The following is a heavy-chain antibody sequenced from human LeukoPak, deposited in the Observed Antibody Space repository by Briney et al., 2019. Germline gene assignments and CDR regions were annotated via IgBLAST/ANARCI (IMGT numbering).Heavy chain of an antibody. CDR2: IKQDGSEK. J-gene: IGHJ4*02. D-gene: IGHD6-19*01. CDR1: GGSFSGHY. Sequence: PSVTLSLTCAVYGGSFSGHYCSWVRQAPGKGLEWVANIKQDGSEKYYVDSVKGRFTISRDNAKNSLYLQMNSLRAEDTAVYYCARRLHISGWYRPREIFDYWGQGTPVTVSS. CDR3: ARRLHISGWYRPREIFDY. V-gene: IGHV3-7*01.